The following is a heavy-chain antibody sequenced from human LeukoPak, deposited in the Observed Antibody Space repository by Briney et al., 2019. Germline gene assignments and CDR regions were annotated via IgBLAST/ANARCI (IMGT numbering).Heavy chain of an antibody. CDR2: FYYSGST. J-gene: IGHJ4*02. D-gene: IGHD3-22*01. CDR1: GGSISSYY. Sequence: SETLSLTCTVSGGSISSYYWSWIRQPPGKGLEWIGFFYYSGSTNYNPPLKSRVTMSVDPSKNHFSLKLSSVTAADTAVYYCARDHSDYPRVFDYWGQGTLVTVSS. V-gene: IGHV4-59*01. CDR3: ARDHSDYPRVFDY.